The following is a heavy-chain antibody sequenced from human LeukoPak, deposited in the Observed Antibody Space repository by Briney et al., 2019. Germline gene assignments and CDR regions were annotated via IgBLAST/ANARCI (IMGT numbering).Heavy chain of an antibody. CDR3: TRLAYYDFWSGSPDAFDI. J-gene: IGHJ3*02. V-gene: IGHV3-73*01. D-gene: IGHD3-3*01. Sequence: PGGSLRLSCAASGFTFSSYGMHWVRQASGKGLEWVGRIRSKANSYATAYAASVKGRFTISRDDSKNTAYLQMNSLKTEDTAVYYCTRLAYYDFWSGSPDAFDIWGQGTMVTVSS. CDR1: GFTFSSYG. CDR2: IRSKANSYAT.